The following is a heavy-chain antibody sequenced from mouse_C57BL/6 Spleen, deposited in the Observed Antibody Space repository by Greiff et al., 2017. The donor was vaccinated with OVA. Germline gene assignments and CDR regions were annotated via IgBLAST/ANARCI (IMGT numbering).Heavy chain of an antibody. V-gene: IGHV1-55*01. CDR3: ARSYYGRYYFDY. CDR2: IYPGSGST. Sequence: VKLQQPGAELVKPGASVKMSCKASGYTFTSYWITWVKQRPGQGLEWIGDIYPGSGSTNYNEKFKSKATLTVDTSSSTAYMQLSSLTSEDSAVYYCARSYYGRYYFDYWGQGTTLTVSS. D-gene: IGHD1-1*01. J-gene: IGHJ2*01. CDR1: GYTFTSYW.